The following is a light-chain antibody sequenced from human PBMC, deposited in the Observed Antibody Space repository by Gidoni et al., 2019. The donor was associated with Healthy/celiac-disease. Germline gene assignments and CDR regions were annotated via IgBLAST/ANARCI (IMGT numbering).Light chain of an antibody. Sequence: DIVMTQTPSSRAVSLGERATTNCKSSQTNLHSSNNKYYLAWYQQKPGKPPNLLISWASTRDPGVPDRFSGGGSGTYFTLTISILQAEDVAVYYCQQYYSTLTFGHGTRLDIK. CDR1: QTNLHSSNNKYY. CDR2: WAS. J-gene: IGKJ5*01. CDR3: QQYYSTLT. V-gene: IGKV4-1*01.